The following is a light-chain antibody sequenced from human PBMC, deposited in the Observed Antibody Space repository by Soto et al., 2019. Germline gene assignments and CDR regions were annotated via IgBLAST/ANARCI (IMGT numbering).Light chain of an antibody. J-gene: IGKJ5*01. V-gene: IGKV1-39*01. Sequence: DIQMTQSPSSLSASVGDRVTITCRASQSINSYLNWYQQKPGKAPNLLIYAASSLQSGVPSRFSGSGSGADFTLTISSLQPEDFATYYCPQSYSTLITFGQGTRLEIK. CDR2: AAS. CDR3: PQSYSTLIT. CDR1: QSINSY.